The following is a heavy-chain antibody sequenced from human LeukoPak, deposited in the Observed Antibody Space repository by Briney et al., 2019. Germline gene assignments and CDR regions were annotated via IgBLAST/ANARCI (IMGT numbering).Heavy chain of an antibody. D-gene: IGHD1-1*01. CDR2: ISSDGSST. Sequence: GGSLRLSCAASGFTFSSYWMHWVRQAPGKGLVWVSQISSDGSSTSYADSVKGRFTISRDNAKNSLYLQMNSLSVEDTAFYYCAKDLANSWTIDYWGQGTLVTVSS. CDR3: AKDLANSWTIDY. J-gene: IGHJ4*02. V-gene: IGHV3-74*01. CDR1: GFTFSSYW.